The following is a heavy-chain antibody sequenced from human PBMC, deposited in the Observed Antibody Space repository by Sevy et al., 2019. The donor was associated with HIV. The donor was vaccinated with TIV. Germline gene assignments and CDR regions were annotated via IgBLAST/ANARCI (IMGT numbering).Heavy chain of an antibody. J-gene: IGHJ5*02. V-gene: IGHV4-59*13. CDR1: GGSMRNFY. CDR3: ARSGFLEWAGSTRGPRNWLDP. Sequence: SDTLSLTCSVSGGSMRNFYWSWIRQPPGKGLEWIGNIYYSGSTNYNPSLKSRVTMSVDTSKNQFSLKLSSVTAADTAVYYCARSGFLEWAGSTRGPRNWLDPWGQGTLVTVSS. CDR2: IYYSGST. D-gene: IGHD3-3*01.